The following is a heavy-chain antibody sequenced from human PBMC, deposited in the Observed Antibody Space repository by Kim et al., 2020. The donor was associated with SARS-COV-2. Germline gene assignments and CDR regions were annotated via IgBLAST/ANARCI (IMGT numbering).Heavy chain of an antibody. D-gene: IGHD5-18*01. Sequence: GGSLRLSCAASGFTFSSYGMPRVRQAPGMGLEWVAAISSDGSIKYYADSVKGRFTISRDNSKNTLYLQMNSLRAEDTAVYYCARERVGYMTIDYWGQGTLVTVSS. J-gene: IGHJ4*02. V-gene: IGHV3-30*03. CDR3: ARERVGYMTIDY. CDR1: GFTFSSYG. CDR2: ISSDGSIK.